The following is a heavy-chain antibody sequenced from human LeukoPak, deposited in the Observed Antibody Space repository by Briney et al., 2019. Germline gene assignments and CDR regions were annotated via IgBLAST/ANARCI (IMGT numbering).Heavy chain of an antibody. CDR1: GGSFSGYF. CDR3: ARGDYYGSGSRYFDY. Sequence: SETLSLTCAVYGGSFSGYFWNWIRQPAGKGLEWLGEVNHSGSTNYNPSLKSRVTISVDTSKNQFSLKLSSVTAADTAVYYCARGDYYGSGSRYFDYWGQGTLVTASS. D-gene: IGHD3-10*01. CDR2: VNHSGST. J-gene: IGHJ4*02. V-gene: IGHV4-34*01.